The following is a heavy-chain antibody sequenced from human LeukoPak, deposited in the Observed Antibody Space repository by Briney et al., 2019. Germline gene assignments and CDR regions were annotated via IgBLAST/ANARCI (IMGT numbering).Heavy chain of an antibody. CDR1: GFTFSSYW. J-gene: IGHJ4*02. V-gene: IGHV3-7*01. CDR2: IKQDGSEK. CDR3: ARLADEAFYDFWSGYRDY. Sequence: GGSLRLSCAASGFTFSSYWMSWVRQAPGKGLEWVANIKQDGSEKYYVDSVKGRFTISRDNAKNSLYLQMNSLRAEDTAVYYCARLADEAFYDFWSGYRDYWGQGTLVTVSS. D-gene: IGHD3-3*01.